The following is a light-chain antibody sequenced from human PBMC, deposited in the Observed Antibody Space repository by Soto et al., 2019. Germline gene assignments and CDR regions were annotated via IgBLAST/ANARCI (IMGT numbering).Light chain of an antibody. CDR1: QSVSSNY. Sequence: TQSPAILSVSPGEGATLSCRASQSVSSNYLAWYQQKPGQAPRLLIYGASSRATGIPDRFSGSGSGTDFTLTISRLEPEDFAVYYCQQYGGSPRTFGQGTKVDI. CDR2: GAS. CDR3: QQYGGSPRT. V-gene: IGKV3-20*01. J-gene: IGKJ1*01.